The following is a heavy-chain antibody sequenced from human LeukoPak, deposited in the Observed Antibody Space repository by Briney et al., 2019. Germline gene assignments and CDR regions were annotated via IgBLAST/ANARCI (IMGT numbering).Heavy chain of an antibody. Sequence: PSETLSLTCTLSGGSISSYYWSWLRQSPGKGLEWLGYIYYSGCTNYNPSLKSRVTISVDTSKIQFSLKLSSVTAADTAVYYCAGASYDSSGVHWGQGTLVTVSS. CDR2: IYYSGCT. D-gene: IGHD3-22*01. V-gene: IGHV4-59*13. CDR3: AGASYDSSGVH. CDR1: GGSISSYY. J-gene: IGHJ4*02.